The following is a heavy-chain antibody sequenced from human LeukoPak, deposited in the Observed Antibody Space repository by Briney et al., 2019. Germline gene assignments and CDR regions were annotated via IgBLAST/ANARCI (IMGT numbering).Heavy chain of an antibody. V-gene: IGHV4-59*01. CDR2: IYYSGST. Sequence: PSETLSLTCTVSGGSISSYYWSWIRQPPGKGLEWIGYIYYSGSTNYNPSLKSRVTISVDTSKNQFSLKLSSVTAADTAVYYCARDLRGDYGAFDIWGQGTMVTVSS. D-gene: IGHD4-17*01. CDR1: GGSISSYY. CDR3: ARDLRGDYGAFDI. J-gene: IGHJ3*02.